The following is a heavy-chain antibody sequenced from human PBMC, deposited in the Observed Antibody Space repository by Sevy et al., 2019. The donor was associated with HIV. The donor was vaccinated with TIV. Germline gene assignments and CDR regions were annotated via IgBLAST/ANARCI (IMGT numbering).Heavy chain of an antibody. CDR3: ALERLSTDVAEYFQN. CDR1: GFTFNRYS. J-gene: IGHJ1*01. V-gene: IGHV3-30-3*01. D-gene: IGHD1-1*01. Sequence: GGSLRLSCAASGFTFNRYSMHWVRQAPGKGLEWVATISFDATNKHYPDSVKGRFTISRDNFQNSLFLQMDSLRPEDTAVYYCALERLSTDVAEYFQNWGQGTLVTVSS. CDR2: ISFDATNK.